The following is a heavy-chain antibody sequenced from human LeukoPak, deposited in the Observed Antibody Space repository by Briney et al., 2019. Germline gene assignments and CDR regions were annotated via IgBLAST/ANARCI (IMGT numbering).Heavy chain of an antibody. J-gene: IGHJ5*02. D-gene: IGHD2-2*01. V-gene: IGHV1-8*01. CDR3: ARDHDCSSTSCSAGRFDP. Sequence: ASVKVSCKASGYTFTSYDINWVRQATGQGLEWMGWMNPNSGNTGYAQKFQGRVTMTTDTSTSTAYMELRSLRSDDTAVYYCARDHDCSSTSCSAGRFDPWGQGTLVTVSS. CDR2: MNPNSGNT. CDR1: GYTFTSYD.